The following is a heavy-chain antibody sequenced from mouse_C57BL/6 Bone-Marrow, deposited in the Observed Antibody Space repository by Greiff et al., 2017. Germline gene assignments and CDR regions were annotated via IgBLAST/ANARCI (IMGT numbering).Heavy chain of an antibody. CDR1: GFTFSNYW. V-gene: IGHV6-3*01. Sequence: EVKVEESGGGLVQPGGSMKLSCVASGFTFSNYWMNWVRQSPEKGLEWVAQIRLKSDNYATHYAESVKGRFTISRDYSKSSVYLQMNNLRAEDTGIYYRTDYSNYDWYFDVWGTGTTVTVSS. CDR2: IRLKSDNYAT. J-gene: IGHJ1*03. D-gene: IGHD2-5*01. CDR3: TDYSNYDWYFDV.